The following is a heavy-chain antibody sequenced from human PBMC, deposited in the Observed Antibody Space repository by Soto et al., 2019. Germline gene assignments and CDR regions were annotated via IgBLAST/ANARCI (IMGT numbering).Heavy chain of an antibody. CDR1: GFTFSSYG. J-gene: IGHJ4*02. CDR2: ISGSRSTT. V-gene: IGHV3-23*01. D-gene: IGHD3-3*01. Sequence: GGSLRLSCAASGFTFSSYGMTWIRQAPGKGLEWVSDISGSRSTTYYADSVKGRFTISRDNSKSRLYLQMNSLRVEDTGVYYCAKAGTYDDFWSSSPLSDSVVFDSWGQGTLVTVSS. CDR3: AKAGTYDDFWSSSPLSDSVVFDS.